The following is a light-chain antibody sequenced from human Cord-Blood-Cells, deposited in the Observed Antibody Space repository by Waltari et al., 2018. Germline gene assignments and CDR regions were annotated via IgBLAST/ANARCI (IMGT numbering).Light chain of an antibody. V-gene: IGLV3-1*01. J-gene: IGLJ2*01. CDR3: QAWDSSTAHVV. Sequence: SYDLTQPPSVSVSPGQPASIPSSGETSGYKYVCWYQQKPGQSPVLVIYQDSKRPSGIPERFSGSNSGNTATLTISGTQAMDEADYYCQAWDSSTAHVVFGGGTKLTVL. CDR2: QDS. CDR1: TSGYKY.